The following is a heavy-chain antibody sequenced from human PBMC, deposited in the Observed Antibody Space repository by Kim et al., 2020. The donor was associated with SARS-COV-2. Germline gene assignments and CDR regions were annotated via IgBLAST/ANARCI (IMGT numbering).Heavy chain of an antibody. CDR3: ARGVVLQSGPGYSSSWYEYYFDY. CDR1: GGSISSYY. Sequence: SETLSLTCTVSGGSISSYYWSWIRQPPGKGLEWIGYIYYSGSTNYNPSLKSRVTISVDTSKNQFSLKLSSVTAADTAVYYCARGVVLQSGPGYSSSWYEYYFDYWGQGTLVTVSS. CDR2: IYYSGST. J-gene: IGHJ4*02. D-gene: IGHD6-13*01. V-gene: IGHV4-59*01.